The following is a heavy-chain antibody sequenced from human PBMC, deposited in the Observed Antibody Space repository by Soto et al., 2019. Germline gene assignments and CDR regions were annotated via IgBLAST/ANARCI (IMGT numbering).Heavy chain of an antibody. J-gene: IGHJ4*02. V-gene: IGHV6-1*01. CDR1: GDSVSSNSAA. CDR3: ATWRFDY. CDR2: TYYRSKWYN. Sequence: PSQTLSLTCAISGDSVSSNSAAWNWIRHSPSRGLEWLGRTYYRSKWYNDYAVSMRSRITINPYTTENQFSLQLNSATPEDTAVYYCATWRFDYWGQGTLVTVSS.